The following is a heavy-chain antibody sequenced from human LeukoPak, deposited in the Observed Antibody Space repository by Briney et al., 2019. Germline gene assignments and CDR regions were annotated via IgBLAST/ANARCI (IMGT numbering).Heavy chain of an antibody. CDR1: GFTFSSYW. J-gene: IGHJ5*02. Sequence: GGSLRLSCAASGFTFSSYWMSWVRQAPGKGLEWVANIKQDGGEKYYVDSVKGRFTISRDNAKNSLYLQMNSLRAEDTAVYYYARDPRSAMVRGVKKSWFDPWGQGTLVTVSS. V-gene: IGHV3-7*01. CDR2: IKQDGGEK. CDR3: ARDPRSAMVRGVKKSWFDP. D-gene: IGHD3-10*01.